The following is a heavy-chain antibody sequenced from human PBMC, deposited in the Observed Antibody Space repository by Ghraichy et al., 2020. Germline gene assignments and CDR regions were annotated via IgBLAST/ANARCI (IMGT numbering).Heavy chain of an antibody. Sequence: SVKVSCKASGGTFSSYAISWVRQAPGQGLEWMGGIIPIFGTANYAQKFQGRVTITADESTSTAYMELSSLRSEDTAVYYCASWGWGFEGSGSYYNDFYYYGMDVWGQGTTVTVSS. V-gene: IGHV1-69*13. CDR1: GGTFSSYA. J-gene: IGHJ6*02. D-gene: IGHD3-10*01. CDR3: ASWGWGFEGSGSYYNDFYYYGMDV. CDR2: IIPIFGTA.